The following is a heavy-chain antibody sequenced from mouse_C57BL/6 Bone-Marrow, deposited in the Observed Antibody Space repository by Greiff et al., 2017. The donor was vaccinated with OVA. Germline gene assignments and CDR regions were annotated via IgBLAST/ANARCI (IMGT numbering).Heavy chain of an antibody. CDR3: ARTDYYGGFDY. Sequence: QVQLLQSGTELVKPGASVKLSCKASGYTFTSYWMHWVKQRPGQGLEWIGNINPSNGGTNYNEKFKSKATMTEDNSSNTAYMQLSSLTSEDSAVYYCARTDYYGGFDYWGQGTTLTVSS. D-gene: IGHD1-1*01. CDR2: INPSNGGT. J-gene: IGHJ2*01. CDR1: GYTFTSYW. V-gene: IGHV1-53*01.